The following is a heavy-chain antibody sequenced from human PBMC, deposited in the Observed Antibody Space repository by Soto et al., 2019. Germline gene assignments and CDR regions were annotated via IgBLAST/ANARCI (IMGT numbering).Heavy chain of an antibody. CDR3: ARGPLRNWFAP. CDR2: INAGNGNT. V-gene: IGHV1-3*01. D-gene: IGHD5-12*01. CDR1: GYTFTSYA. J-gene: IGHJ5*02. Sequence: ASVKVSCKASGYTFTSYAMHWVRQAPGQRLEWMGWINAGNGNTKYSQKLQGRVTITKNTSASTAYMELSSLRSEDTAAYYCARGPLRNWFAPWGQGTLVTVSS.